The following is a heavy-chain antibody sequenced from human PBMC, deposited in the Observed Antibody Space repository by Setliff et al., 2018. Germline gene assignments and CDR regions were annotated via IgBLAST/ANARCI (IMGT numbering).Heavy chain of an antibody. D-gene: IGHD3-10*01. CDR1: GVSINSTTYY. J-gene: IGHJ5*02. CDR2: IYYTGRT. V-gene: IGHV4-39*01. Sequence: SETLSLTCNVSGVSINSTTYYWGWIRQPPGKGLEWIGNIYYTGRTYFNPSLKSRLTISVDSSKNQFSLRLTSVTAADTAIYFCAACITMVRGVIMKHNWFDPWGPGTLVTVSS. CDR3: AACITMVRGVIMKHNWFDP.